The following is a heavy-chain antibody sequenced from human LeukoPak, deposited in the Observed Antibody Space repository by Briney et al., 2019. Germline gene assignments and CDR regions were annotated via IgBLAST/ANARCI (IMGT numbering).Heavy chain of an antibody. J-gene: IGHJ4*02. CDR3: AKWERPRGGYFDY. V-gene: IGHV3-23*01. CDR1: GFTFSSYA. CDR2: ISGSGGST. Sequence: GGSLRLSCAASGFTFSSYAMSWVRQAPGKGLEWVSAISGSGGSTYYADSVRGRFTITRHNSKNTLYLQMNSLRAEDRAVYYCAKWERPRGGYFDYWGQGTLVTVSS. D-gene: IGHD1-26*01.